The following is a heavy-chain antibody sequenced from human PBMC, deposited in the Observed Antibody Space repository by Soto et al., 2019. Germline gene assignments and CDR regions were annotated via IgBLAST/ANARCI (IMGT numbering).Heavy chain of an antibody. D-gene: IGHD1-26*01. CDR3: AVVGATTRYYYYYGMDV. J-gene: IGHJ6*02. CDR1: GFTFSSYS. V-gene: IGHV3-21*01. CDR2: ISSSSSYI. Sequence: GGSLRLSCAASGFTFSSYSMNWVRQAPGKGLEWVSSISSSSSYIYYADSVKGRFTISRDNAKNSLYLQMNSLRAEDTAVYYCAVVGATTRYYYYYGMDVWGQGTTVTLSS.